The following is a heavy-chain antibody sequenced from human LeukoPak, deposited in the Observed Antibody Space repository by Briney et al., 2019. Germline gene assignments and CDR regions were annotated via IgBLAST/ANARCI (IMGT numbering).Heavy chain of an antibody. Sequence: SETLSLTCSVSGYSIDTGYYWGWIRQAPRKGLEWIGSIHHTGNTYSNPSLRSRLTISIDKSGNQFSLELKSVTAADTAVYYCARVLDTWGLGTLVIVSS. CDR1: GYSIDTGYY. J-gene: IGHJ5*02. CDR2: IHHTGNT. V-gene: IGHV4-38-2*02. CDR3: ARVLDT.